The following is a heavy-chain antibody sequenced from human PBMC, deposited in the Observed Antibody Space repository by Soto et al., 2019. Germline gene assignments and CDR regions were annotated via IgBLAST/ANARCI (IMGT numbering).Heavy chain of an antibody. Sequence: QVQLVQSGAEMKEPGSSVKVSCKTSGGTFSSSAISWLRQAPGQGLEWMGGIIPLFRTPDYAQKFQGRVTIAADEXTSXAYMELSSLRSEDTAVYYCARDNDRLQLGGNYYYILDVWGQGTTITVSS. V-gene: IGHV1-69*12. J-gene: IGHJ6*02. D-gene: IGHD4-4*01. CDR2: IIPLFRTP. CDR1: GGTFSSSA. CDR3: ARDNDRLQLGGNYYYILDV.